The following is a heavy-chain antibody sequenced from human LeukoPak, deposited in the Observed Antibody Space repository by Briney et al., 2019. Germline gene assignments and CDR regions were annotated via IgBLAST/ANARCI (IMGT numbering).Heavy chain of an antibody. V-gene: IGHV4-34*01. J-gene: IGHJ4*02. CDR1: GGSFSGYY. Sequence: SETLSLTCAVYGGSFSGYYWSWIRQPPGKGLEWIGSIYHSGSTYYNPSLKSRVTISVDTSKNQFSLKLSSVTAADTAVYYCARVVRYYDSSGYYRNFDYWGQGTLVTVSS. CDR2: IYHSGST. CDR3: ARVVRYYDSSGYYRNFDY. D-gene: IGHD3-22*01.